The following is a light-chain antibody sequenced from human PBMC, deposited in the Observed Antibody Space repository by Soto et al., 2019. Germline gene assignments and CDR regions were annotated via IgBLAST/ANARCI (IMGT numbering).Light chain of an antibody. CDR3: AAWDDSLSGV. V-gene: IGLV1-47*01. J-gene: IGLJ3*02. Sequence: QSVLTQPPSASGTPGQRVTISCSGSYSNFGSNIVNWYQHFPGTAPKLLIYRNNQRPSGVPDRFSGSKSGTSASLAISGLRSEDEADYYCAAWDDSLSGVFGGGTKLTVL. CDR2: RNN. CDR1: YSNFGSNI.